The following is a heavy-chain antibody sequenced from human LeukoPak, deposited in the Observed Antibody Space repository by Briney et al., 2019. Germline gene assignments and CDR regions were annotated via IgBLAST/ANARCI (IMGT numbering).Heavy chain of an antibody. D-gene: IGHD6-19*01. CDR1: GITFSNAW. CDR3: TTYSRGSCPF. Sequence: GGSLRLSCAASGITFSNAWMTWVRQAPGKGLEWVGRIYRSSNGETTAYGAPVKDRFTMSRDDSKNTLYLQMNSLKTENTAVYYCTTYSRGSCPFWGQGTLVTVSS. V-gene: IGHV3-15*01. J-gene: IGHJ4*02. CDR2: IYRSSNGETT.